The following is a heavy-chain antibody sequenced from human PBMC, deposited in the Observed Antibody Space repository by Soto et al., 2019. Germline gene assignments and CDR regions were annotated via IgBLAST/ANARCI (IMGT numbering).Heavy chain of an antibody. CDR1: VGSFSGYY. CDR2: IHHSGST. D-gene: IGHD2-2*01. CDR3: ARYCSSSSCYGVFDY. Sequence: SETLSLTCAVYVGSFSGYYWSWIRQPPGEGLEWIGEIHHSGSTNYNPSLKSRVTISEDTSKNQFSLMLRSVTDADTAVYYCARYCSSSSCYGVFDYWGQGTLVTVSS. J-gene: IGHJ4*02. V-gene: IGHV4-34*01.